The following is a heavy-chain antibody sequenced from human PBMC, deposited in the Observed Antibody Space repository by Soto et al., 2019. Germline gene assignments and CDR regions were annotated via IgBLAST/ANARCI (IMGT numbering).Heavy chain of an antibody. CDR2: IYYSGST. J-gene: IGHJ4*02. D-gene: IGHD2-2*01. CDR3: ARQRYCSSTSCSRGFDY. Sequence: SETLSLTCTVSGGSISSYYWSWIRQPPGKGLEWIGYIYYSGSTNYNPSLKSRVTISVDTSKNQFSLKLSSVTAADTAVYYCARQRYCSSTSCSRGFDYWGQGTLVTVSS. CDR1: GGSISSYY. V-gene: IGHV4-59*01.